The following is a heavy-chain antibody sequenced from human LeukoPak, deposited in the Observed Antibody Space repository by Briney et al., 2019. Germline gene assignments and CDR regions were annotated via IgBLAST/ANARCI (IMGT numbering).Heavy chain of an antibody. D-gene: IGHD2-2*01. CDR3: ARTPATYCSSTSCKDAFDI. CDR2: IIPIFGTA. V-gene: IGHV1-69*05. CDR1: GGTFSSYA. Sequence: SVKVSCKASGGTFSSYAISWVRQAPGQGLEWMGGIIPIFGTANYAQKFQGRVTITTDESTSTAYMELSSLRSEDTAVYYCARTPATYCSSTSCKDAFDIWGQGTMVTVSS. J-gene: IGHJ3*02.